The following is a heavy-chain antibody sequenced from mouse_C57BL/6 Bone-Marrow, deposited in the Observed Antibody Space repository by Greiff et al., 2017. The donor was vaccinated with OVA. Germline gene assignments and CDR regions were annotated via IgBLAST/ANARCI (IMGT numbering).Heavy chain of an antibody. CDR2: INPNYGTT. CDR1: GYSFTDYN. D-gene: IGHD1-1*01. CDR3: ARIHYYGSTHGYFDV. J-gene: IGHJ1*03. Sequence: VQLQQSGPELVKPGASVKISCKASGYSFTDYNMNWVKQSNGKSLEWIGVINPNYGTTSYTQKFQGKATLTVDQSSSTAYMQLNSLTSEDSAVYYGARIHYYGSTHGYFDVWGTGTTVTVSS. V-gene: IGHV1-39*01.